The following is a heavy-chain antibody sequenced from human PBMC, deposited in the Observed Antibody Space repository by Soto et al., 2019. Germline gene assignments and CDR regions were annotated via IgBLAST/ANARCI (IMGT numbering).Heavy chain of an antibody. CDR2: ISAYNGNT. CDR1: GYTFTSYG. D-gene: IGHD6-13*01. V-gene: IGHV1-18*01. J-gene: IGHJ4*02. Sequence: QVQLVQSGAEVKKPGASVKVSCKASGYTFTSYGISWVRQAPGQGLEWMGWISAYNGNTNYAQKLQGRVTMTTDTSTNTGHNELRSLRSDDTAVYYCARDPPTIASAGREDYWGQGTLVTVSS. CDR3: ARDPPTIASAGREDY.